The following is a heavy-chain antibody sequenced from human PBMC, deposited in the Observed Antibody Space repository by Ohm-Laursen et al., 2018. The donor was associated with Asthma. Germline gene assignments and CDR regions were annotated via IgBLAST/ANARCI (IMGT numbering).Heavy chain of an antibody. Sequence: SLRLSCSASGFTFSSYSMNWVRQAPGKGLEWVSYISSSSSTIYYADSVKGRFTISRDNAKNSLYLQMNSLRAEDTAVYYCARAMDYDFWGGLGVSLGMDVWGQGTTVPVSS. CDR3: ARAMDYDFWGGLGVSLGMDV. J-gene: IGHJ6*02. CDR2: ISSSSSTI. CDR1: GFTFSSYS. V-gene: IGHV3-48*01. D-gene: IGHD3-3*01.